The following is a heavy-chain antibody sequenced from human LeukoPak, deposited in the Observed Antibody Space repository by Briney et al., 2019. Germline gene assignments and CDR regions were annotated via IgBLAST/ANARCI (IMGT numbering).Heavy chain of an antibody. CDR3: ARVAVSGRTGWFDS. V-gene: IGHV3-21*01. D-gene: IGHD2-8*02. CDR2: ISSTSAYI. Sequence: SGGSLRLSCAGSGFALKSYSLTWVRQAPGKGLEWVSSISSTSAYIHYADSVKGRFTISRDNVDNVVYLEMNSLGAEDTATYYCARVAVSGRTGWFDSWGQGTLVIVTS. J-gene: IGHJ5*01. CDR1: GFALKSYS.